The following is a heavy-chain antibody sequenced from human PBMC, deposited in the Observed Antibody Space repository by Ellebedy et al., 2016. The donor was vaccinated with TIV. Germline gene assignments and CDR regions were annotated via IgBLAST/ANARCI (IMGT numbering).Heavy chain of an antibody. D-gene: IGHD2-15*01. CDR2: ISRSGSDI. V-gene: IGHV3-21*01. CDR3: ARKSLLALYFDY. CDR1: GFTFRSYT. J-gene: IGHJ4*02. Sequence: GGSLRLXXAASGFTFRSYTMNWVRQAPGKGLEWVSSISRSGSDIYYADSVKGRFTISRDNSKNTLYLQMGSLRAEDMAVYYCARKSLLALYFDYWGQGTLVTVSS.